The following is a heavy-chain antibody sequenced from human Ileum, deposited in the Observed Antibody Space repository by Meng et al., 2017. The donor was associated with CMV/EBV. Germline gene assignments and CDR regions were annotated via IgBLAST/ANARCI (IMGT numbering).Heavy chain of an antibody. CDR3: ARDIRGRELLQDY. Sequence: ASVKVSCKASGYTFTGYYMHWVRQAPGQGLEWMGWINPNSGGTNYAQKFQGRVTMTRDTSISTAYMELSRLRSDDTAVYYCARDIRGRELLQDYWGQGTLVTVSS. D-gene: IGHD1-26*01. CDR1: GYTFTGYY. V-gene: IGHV1-2*02. J-gene: IGHJ4*02. CDR2: INPNSGGT.